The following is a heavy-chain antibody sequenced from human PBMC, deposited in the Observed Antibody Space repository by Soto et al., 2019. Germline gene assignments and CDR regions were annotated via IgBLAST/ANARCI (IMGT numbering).Heavy chain of an antibody. CDR1: GFTFDDYA. J-gene: IGHJ5*02. CDR3: AKDAAYYGSGSYGGGFDT. Sequence: GGSLRLSCAASGFTFDDYAMHWVRQAPGKGLEWVSLISWDGGSTYYADSVKGRFTISRDNSKNSLYLQMNSLRAEDTALYYCAKDAAYYGSGSYGGGFDTWGQGTLVTVSS. V-gene: IGHV3-43D*03. D-gene: IGHD3-10*01. CDR2: ISWDGGST.